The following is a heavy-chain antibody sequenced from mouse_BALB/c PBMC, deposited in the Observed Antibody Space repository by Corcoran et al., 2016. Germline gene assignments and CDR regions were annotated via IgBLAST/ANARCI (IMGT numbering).Heavy chain of an antibody. CDR3: ARKGVRRAGFAY. J-gene: IGHJ3*01. CDR2: ILPGSGST. Sequence: QVQLQQSGAELMRPGASVKLSCKATGYTISSYWIEWAKQRPGQGLEWIGEILPGSGSTNYNEKFKGKATFTADTSSNTAYMQLSSLTSEDSAGYYCARKGVRRAGFAYWGQGALVTVSA. CDR1: GYTISSYW. V-gene: IGHV1-9*01. D-gene: IGHD2-14*01.